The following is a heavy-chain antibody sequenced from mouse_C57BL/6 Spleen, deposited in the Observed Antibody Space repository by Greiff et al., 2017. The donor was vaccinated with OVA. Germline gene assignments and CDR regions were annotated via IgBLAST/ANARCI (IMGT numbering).Heavy chain of an antibody. CDR2: ISSGSSTI. D-gene: IGHD1-1*01. CDR3: ARGYYGSSYDYAMDY. V-gene: IGHV5-17*01. J-gene: IGHJ4*01. Sequence: DVQLQESGGGLVKPGGSLKLSCAASGFTFSDYGMHWVRQAPEKGLEWVAYISSGSSTIYYADTVKGRFTISRDNAKNTLFLQMTSLRSEDTAMYYCARGYYGSSYDYAMDYWGQGTSVTVSS. CDR1: GFTFSDYG.